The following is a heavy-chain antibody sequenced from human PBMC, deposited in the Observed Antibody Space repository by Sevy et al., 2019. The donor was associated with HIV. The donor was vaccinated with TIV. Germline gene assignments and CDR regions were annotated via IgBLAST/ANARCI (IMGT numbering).Heavy chain of an antibody. J-gene: IGHJ4*02. CDR1: GFTFSDAW. CDR2: IKTKASGETT. CDR3: TTDGLERGHYCFDY. Sequence: GGSLRLSCEASGFTFSDAWMNWVRQAPGKGLEWVGRIKTKASGETTDYAAPVKGRFTISRDDSKNTLFLQMNSVIIEDTAVYFCTTDGLERGHYCFDYWSQGTLVTISS. V-gene: IGHV3-15*07. D-gene: IGHD1-1*01.